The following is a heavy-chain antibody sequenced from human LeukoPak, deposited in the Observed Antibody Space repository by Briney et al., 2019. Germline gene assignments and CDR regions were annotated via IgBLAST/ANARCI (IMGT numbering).Heavy chain of an antibody. Sequence: GGSLRLSCAASGFTFSDYYMSWIRQAPGKGLEWVSYISSSGSTIYYADSVKGRFTISRDNAKNSLYLQMNSLRAEDTAVYYCASTRLDYYGSGSPWAFDIWGQGTMVTVSS. CDR1: GFTFSDYY. J-gene: IGHJ3*02. V-gene: IGHV3-11*04. CDR3: ASTRLDYYGSGSPWAFDI. CDR2: ISSSGSTI. D-gene: IGHD3-10*01.